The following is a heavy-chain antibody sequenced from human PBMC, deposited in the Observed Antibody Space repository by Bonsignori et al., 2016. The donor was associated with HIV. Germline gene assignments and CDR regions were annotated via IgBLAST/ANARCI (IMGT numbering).Heavy chain of an antibody. CDR3: AREVNLGIFGVVTPYYFDY. D-gene: IGHD3-3*01. J-gene: IGHJ4*02. V-gene: IGHV4-39*07. CDR2: IYYSGST. Sequence: PGKGLEWIGSIYYSGSTYYNPSLKSRVTISVDTSKNQFSLKLSSVTAADTAVYYCAREVNLGIFGVVTPYYFDYWGQGTLVTVSS.